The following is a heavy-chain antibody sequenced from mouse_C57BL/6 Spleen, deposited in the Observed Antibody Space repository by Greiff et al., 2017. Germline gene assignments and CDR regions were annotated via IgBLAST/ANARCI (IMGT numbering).Heavy chain of an antibody. V-gene: IGHV1-9*01. CDR2: ILPGSGST. Sequence: QVQLKQSGAELMKPGASVKLSCKASGYTFTGYWIEWVKQRPGHGLEWIGEILPGSGSTNYNEKFKGKATFTADTSSTTAYMQLSSLTTEDSAIYYWGRETGRYAMDGWGQATSVTV. CDR3: GRETGRYAMDG. J-gene: IGHJ4*01. CDR1: GYTFTGYW. D-gene: IGHD4-1*01.